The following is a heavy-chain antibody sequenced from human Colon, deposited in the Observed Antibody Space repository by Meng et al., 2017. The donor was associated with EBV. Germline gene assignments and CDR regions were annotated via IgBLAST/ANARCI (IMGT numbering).Heavy chain of an antibody. J-gene: IGHJ4*02. D-gene: IGHD5-24*01. CDR3: ARGPSRWLQFSFDY. CDR2: IYYSGST. CDR1: GGSLSSGGYY. V-gene: IGHV4-31*02. Sequence: QVQLRDSCQLLGTPSQTLSLTATVPGGSLSSGGYYWSWIRQHPGKGLVWIGYIYYSGSTYYNPSLKSRVTISIDTSKNQFSLKLSSVTAADTAVYYCARGPSRWLQFSFDYWGQGTLVTVSS.